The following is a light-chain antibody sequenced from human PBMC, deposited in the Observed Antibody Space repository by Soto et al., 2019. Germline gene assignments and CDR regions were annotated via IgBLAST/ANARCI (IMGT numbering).Light chain of an antibody. CDR2: GAS. J-gene: IGKJ1*01. V-gene: IGKV3-20*01. CDR3: QQYGSSGT. CDR1: QSVTSNY. Sequence: EIVLTQSPGTLSLSPGERATLSCRASQSVTSNYLAWYQQKPGQAPRLLVYGASSRATGISDRFSGSGSGTEFTLTISRLEPEDFAVYYCQQYGSSGTFGQGTKVDIK.